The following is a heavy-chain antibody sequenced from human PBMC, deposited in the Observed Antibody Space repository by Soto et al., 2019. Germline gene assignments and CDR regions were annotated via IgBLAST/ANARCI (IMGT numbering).Heavy chain of an antibody. Sequence: PSETLSLTCAVSGGSVSSSSYYWGWIRQPPGKGLEWIGSIYYSGSAYYNPSLKSRVTMSVDTSKNQFSLKLTSVTATDTAVYYCARNILTGYASYWGQGTLVTVS. CDR2: IYYSGSA. V-gene: IGHV4-39*01. CDR3: ARNILTGYASY. J-gene: IGHJ4*02. CDR1: GGSVSSSSYY. D-gene: IGHD3-9*01.